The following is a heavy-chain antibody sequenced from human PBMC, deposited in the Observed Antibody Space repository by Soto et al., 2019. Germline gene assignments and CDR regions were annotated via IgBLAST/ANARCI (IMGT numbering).Heavy chain of an antibody. V-gene: IGHV3-23*02. CDR1: GFTFYRYD. Sequence: EVQLLESGGGLVQPGGSLRLSCAASGFTFYRYDMFWVRQTPRRGLEWVSFISGSGGRIEYGDFVRGRFTASRDNAEDTPSLQMNSLAFDDTGVYYCVRRGSETGWYYDQWGQGTLVAVSS. D-gene: IGHD6-19*01. CDR3: VRRGSETGWYYDQ. CDR2: ISGSGGRI. J-gene: IGHJ4*02.